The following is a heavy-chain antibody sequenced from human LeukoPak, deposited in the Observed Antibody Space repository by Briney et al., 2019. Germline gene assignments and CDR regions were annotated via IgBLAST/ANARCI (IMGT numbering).Heavy chain of an antibody. J-gene: IGHJ4*02. CDR1: GGSISSSSYY. D-gene: IGHD3-10*01. CDR3: ARPAMRGSGSYRIDY. V-gene: IGHV4-39*07. CDR2: INHSGST. Sequence: SETLSLTCTVSGGSISSSSYYCGWIRQPPGKGLEWIGEINHSGSTYYNPSLKSRVTISVDTSKNQFSLKLSSVTAADTAVYYCARPAMRGSGSYRIDYWGQGTLVTVSS.